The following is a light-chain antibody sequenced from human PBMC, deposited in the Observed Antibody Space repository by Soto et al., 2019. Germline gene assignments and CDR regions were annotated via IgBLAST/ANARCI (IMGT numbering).Light chain of an antibody. Sequence: IQLTQSPSSLSASVGERVTISCRASQGTSSHLAWYQQKPGKAPRLLIYAASTLQSGVPSRFSGSGSGTDFTLTITSLEPEDFATYYCQQFKNYVTFGQGTRLEIK. J-gene: IGKJ5*01. CDR1: QGTSSH. CDR2: AAS. CDR3: QQFKNYVT. V-gene: IGKV1-9*01.